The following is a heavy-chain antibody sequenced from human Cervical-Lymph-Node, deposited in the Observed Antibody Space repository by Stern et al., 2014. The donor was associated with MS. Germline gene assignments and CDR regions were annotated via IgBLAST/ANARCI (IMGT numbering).Heavy chain of an antibody. J-gene: IGHJ4*02. CDR1: GYTFTGYY. D-gene: IGHD4-11*01. CDR3: ARDPGYYSNSPFYYFDF. CDR2: IKPNSGGT. Sequence: QDQLVQSGAEVKKPGASVKVSCKTSGYTFTGYYMHWVRQAPGQGLEWMGWIKPNSGGTKYAQKFQGWVTMTRDTSISAVYMELSRLRSDDAAVYYCARDPGYYSNSPFYYFDFWGQGTLVTVSS. V-gene: IGHV1-2*04.